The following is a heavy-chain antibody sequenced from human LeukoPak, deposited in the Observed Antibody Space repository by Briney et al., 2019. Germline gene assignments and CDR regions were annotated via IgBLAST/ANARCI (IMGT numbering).Heavy chain of an antibody. CDR1: GGSISSNY. J-gene: IGHJ6*03. CDR3: ARRSTVLYYNYYMDV. V-gene: IGHV4-59*01. CDR2: IYYSGST. D-gene: IGHD4-17*01. Sequence: SETLSLTCTVSGGSISSNYWSWIRQPPGKGLEWIGYIYYSGSTKYNPSLQSRVTISLDTSENQFSLKLRSLTAADTAVYYCARRSTVLYYNYYMDVWGKGTTATVSS.